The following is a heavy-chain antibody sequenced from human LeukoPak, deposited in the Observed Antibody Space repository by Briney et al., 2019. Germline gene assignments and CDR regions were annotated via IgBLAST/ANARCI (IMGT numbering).Heavy chain of an antibody. V-gene: IGHV3-48*01. Sequence: GSLRLSCAASGFTFSSYSMNWVRQAPGKGLEWVSYISSSSSTIYYADSVKGRFTISRDNAKNSLYLQMNSLRAEDTAVYYCARDLGGQSLEFEALDYWGQGTLVTVSS. J-gene: IGHJ4*02. D-gene: IGHD3-3*01. CDR2: ISSSSSTI. CDR1: GFTFSSYS. CDR3: ARDLGGQSLEFEALDY.